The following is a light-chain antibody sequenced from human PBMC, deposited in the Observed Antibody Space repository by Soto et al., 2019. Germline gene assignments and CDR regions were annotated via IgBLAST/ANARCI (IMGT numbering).Light chain of an antibody. Sequence: QSALTQPASVSRSPGQSITISCTGTSSDVGGYNYVSWYQQHPGKAPKLMIYDVRNRPSGVSNRFSGSKSVNTASLTISVLQAEDEAEYYCSSYTTISTYVFGTGTKVTV. V-gene: IGLV2-14*01. CDR3: SSYTTISTYV. CDR2: DVR. J-gene: IGLJ1*01. CDR1: SSDVGGYNY.